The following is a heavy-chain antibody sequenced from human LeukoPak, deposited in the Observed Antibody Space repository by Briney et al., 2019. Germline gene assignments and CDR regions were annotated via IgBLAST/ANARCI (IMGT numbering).Heavy chain of an antibody. CDR1: GGSISNYY. V-gene: IGHV4-59*08. CDR2: IYSTGST. CDR3: ARHRPEGSYPLDS. J-gene: IGHJ4*02. Sequence: SETLSLTCTVSGGSISNYYWSWLRQPPGKGLEWIGHIYSTGSTTYSPSLKSRVIMAADTSKNQFSLKVTSVTAADTAVYYCARHRPEGSYPLDSWGQGALVTVSS.